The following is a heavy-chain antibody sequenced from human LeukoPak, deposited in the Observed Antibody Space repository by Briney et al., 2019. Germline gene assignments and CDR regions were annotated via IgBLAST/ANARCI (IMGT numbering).Heavy chain of an antibody. CDR1: GFTFSNYA. Sequence: PGGSLRLSCAASGFTFSNYAMSRVRQAPGKGLEWVSGINDRGVDTYYTDSVKGRFTISRDNSKNTLFLQMNSLTAEDTAVYYCAKGSSPLGHFDCWGQGTLVTVSS. V-gene: IGHV3-23*01. CDR2: INDRGVDT. D-gene: IGHD6-13*01. CDR3: AKGSSPLGHFDC. J-gene: IGHJ4*02.